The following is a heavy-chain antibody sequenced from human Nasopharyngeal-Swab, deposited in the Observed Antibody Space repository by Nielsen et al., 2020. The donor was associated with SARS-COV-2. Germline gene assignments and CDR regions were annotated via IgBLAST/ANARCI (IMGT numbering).Heavy chain of an antibody. CDR1: GGSFSGYY. CDR3: AGGPRGRRGHYGMDV. CDR2: INHSGST. V-gene: IGHV4-34*01. D-gene: IGHD2-15*01. Sequence: GSLRLSCAVYGGSFSGYYWSWIRQPPGKGLEWIGEINHSGSTNYNPSLKSRVTISVDTSKNQFSLKLSSVTAADTALYYCAGGPRGRRGHYGMDVWGQGTTVTVSS. J-gene: IGHJ6*02.